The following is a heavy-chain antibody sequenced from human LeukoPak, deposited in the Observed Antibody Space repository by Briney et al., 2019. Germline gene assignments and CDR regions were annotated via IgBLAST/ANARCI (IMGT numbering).Heavy chain of an antibody. V-gene: IGHV3-15*01. J-gene: IGHJ4*02. CDR3: AARDSSSWIDF. D-gene: IGHD6-13*01. CDR2: IKSKADDGTT. CDR1: GFTFSNAW. Sequence: GGSLRLSCAASGFTFSNAWMSWVRQAPGEGLEWVGRIKSKADDGTTDYAAPVKGRFTISRDDSKNTLFLQMNTLKTADTAVYTTAARDSSSWIDFWGQGTLVTVSS.